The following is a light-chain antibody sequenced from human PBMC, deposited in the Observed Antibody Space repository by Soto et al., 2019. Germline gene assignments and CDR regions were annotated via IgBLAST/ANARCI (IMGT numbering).Light chain of an antibody. CDR1: QSVSTSS. CDR3: QQYGISPFT. J-gene: IGKJ3*01. Sequence: EIVLAQSPGTLSLSPGDRATLSCRASQSVSTSSLAWYQQRPGQAPRLLIYGASSRATGIPDRFSGSGSGTDFTLTISRLEPEDFAVYYCQQYGISPFTFGPGTKVDI. CDR2: GAS. V-gene: IGKV3-20*01.